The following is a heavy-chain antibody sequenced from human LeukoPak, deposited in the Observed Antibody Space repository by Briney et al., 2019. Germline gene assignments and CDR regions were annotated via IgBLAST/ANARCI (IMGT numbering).Heavy chain of an antibody. CDR2: IYSGGST. J-gene: IGHJ3*02. V-gene: IGHV3-53*01. D-gene: IGHD1-26*01. Sequence: GGSLRLSCAPSGFTFSRYAMNWVRQAPGKGLEWVSIIYSGGSTFYADSVKGRFTISRDNSKNTLYLQMNSLRAEDTAVYYCARGGSYLSAFDIWGQGTMVTVSS. CDR1: GFTFSRYA. CDR3: ARGGSYLSAFDI.